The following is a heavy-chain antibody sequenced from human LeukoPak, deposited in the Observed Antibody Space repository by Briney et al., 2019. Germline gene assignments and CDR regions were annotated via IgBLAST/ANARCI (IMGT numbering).Heavy chain of an antibody. D-gene: IGHD4-23*01. CDR2: FYSSGSN. Sequence: PSETLSLTCTVSGGSISSGSYCWSWIRQPAGKGLEWIGRFYSSGSNNHNPPLKGRVTVSLATSKNQFSLKLISVTAADTAVYYCAREKVTVADIFDYWGQGTLVTVSS. CDR3: AREKVTVADIFDY. J-gene: IGHJ4*02. V-gene: IGHV4-61*02. CDR1: GGSISSGSYC.